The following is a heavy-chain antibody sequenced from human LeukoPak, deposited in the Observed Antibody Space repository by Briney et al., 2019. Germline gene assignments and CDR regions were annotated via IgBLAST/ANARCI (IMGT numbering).Heavy chain of an antibody. Sequence: PGGSLRLSCAASGFIFSSYGMHWVRQAPGKGLEWVAAISYDGNNEYYADSVRGRFTISGDNSMTTLFLQMNSLRAEDTAVYYCAKDKSKYCTSISCHAPLDYWGQGTLVTVSS. CDR2: ISYDGNNE. V-gene: IGHV3-30*18. CDR1: GFIFSSYG. J-gene: IGHJ4*02. CDR3: AKDKSKYCTSISCHAPLDY. D-gene: IGHD2-2*01.